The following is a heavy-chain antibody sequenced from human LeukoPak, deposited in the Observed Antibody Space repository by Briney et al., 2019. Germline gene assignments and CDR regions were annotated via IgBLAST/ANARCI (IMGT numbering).Heavy chain of an antibody. CDR1: GGSINSYY. D-gene: IGHD2-2*01. V-gene: IGHV4-4*07. CDR3: ARVQYLRTDWFDP. J-gene: IGHJ5*02. CDR2: IYSSGST. Sequence: SETLSLTCTVSGGSINSYYWSWIRQPAGKGLEWIGRIYSSGSTTYNPSLKSRVTMSVDTSKNQFSLRLSSVAAAETAVYYCARVQYLRTDWFDPWGQGNLVTVSS.